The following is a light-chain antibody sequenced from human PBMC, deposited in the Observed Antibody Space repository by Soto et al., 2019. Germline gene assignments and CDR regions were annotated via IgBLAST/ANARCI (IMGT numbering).Light chain of an antibody. CDR3: AAWDDSLNGPV. J-gene: IGLJ3*02. CDR1: SSNIGSNT. V-gene: IGLV1-44*01. CDR2: SNN. Sequence: QSVLNQPPSASGPPGQRVTISCSGSSSNIGSNTVNWYQQLPGTAPKLLIYSNNQRPSGVPDRFSGSKYGTSASLAISGLQSEDEADYYCAAWDDSLNGPVFGGGIKLTVL.